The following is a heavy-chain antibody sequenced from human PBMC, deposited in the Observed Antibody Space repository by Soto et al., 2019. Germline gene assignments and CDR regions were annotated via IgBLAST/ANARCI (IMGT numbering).Heavy chain of an antibody. D-gene: IGHD2-2*02. Sequence: SQTLSLTCAISGDSVSSNRAAWNWVRQSPSRGLEWLGRTYYRSKWSNDYALSVNSRITINPDTSKNQFSLQLNSVTPEDTAVYYCVRVYCSSTSCYIFNWFDPWGQGTLVTVSS. CDR2: TYYRSKWSN. CDR3: VRVYCSSTSCYIFNWFDP. CDR1: GDSVSSNRAA. J-gene: IGHJ5*02. V-gene: IGHV6-1*01.